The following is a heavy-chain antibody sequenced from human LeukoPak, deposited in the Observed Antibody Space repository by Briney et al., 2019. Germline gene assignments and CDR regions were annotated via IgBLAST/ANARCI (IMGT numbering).Heavy chain of an antibody. V-gene: IGHV4-38-2*02. Sequence: PSETLSLTCTVSSHSITYNYCGWIRQSPGKGLEWLGSVSQRGITYYNPSLQSRVTMSRDTSNNQLSLRLTSVTAADTAIYYRVSHETPYYYIDVWGKGATVTISS. CDR2: VSQRGIT. CDR3: VSHETPYYYIDV. J-gene: IGHJ6*03. CDR1: SHSITYNY.